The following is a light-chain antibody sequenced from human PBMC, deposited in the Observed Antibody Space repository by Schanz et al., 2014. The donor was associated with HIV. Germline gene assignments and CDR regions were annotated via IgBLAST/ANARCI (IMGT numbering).Light chain of an antibody. V-gene: IGLV2-11*01. J-gene: IGLJ3*02. CDR3: SSYAGTNNLWL. CDR1: XXXXGXYXX. Sequence: QSALTQPRSVSGSPGQSVTISXXXXXXXXGXYXXXXXSQQPPGEAPRLIIYDVTSRPSGVSNRFSGSKSGNTASLTVSGLQAEDEADYYCSSYAGTNNLWLFGGGTKLTVL. CDR2: DVT.